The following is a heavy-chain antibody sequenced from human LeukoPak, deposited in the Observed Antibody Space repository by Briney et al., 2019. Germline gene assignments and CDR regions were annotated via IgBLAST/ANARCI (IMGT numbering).Heavy chain of an antibody. J-gene: IGHJ4*02. Sequence: ASVKVSCKVSGSPLSALSIHWVRQAPGRGLEWMGGFDPEDGTIIYAQNFQGRVAMTEDTSTDTTYMELRSLRSDDTAVYYCARDRYSSGWAYFDYWGQGTLVTVSS. CDR1: GSPLSALS. D-gene: IGHD6-19*01. V-gene: IGHV1-24*01. CDR3: ARDRYSSGWAYFDY. CDR2: FDPEDGTI.